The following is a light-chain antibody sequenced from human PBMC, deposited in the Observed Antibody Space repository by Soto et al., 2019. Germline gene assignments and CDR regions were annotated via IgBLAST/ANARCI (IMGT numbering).Light chain of an antibody. CDR3: QQYGASPGA. CDR1: QTVSRSS. CDR2: GVS. V-gene: IGKV3-20*01. Sequence: EIVLTQSPGTLSLSPGDRATLSCRASQTVSRSSLAWYQQRPGQAPRLLIYGVSSRATGIPDRFSGSGSRTDFTLTIIGLEPEDFAEYYCQQYGASPGAFGPGTKVDIK. J-gene: IGKJ3*01.